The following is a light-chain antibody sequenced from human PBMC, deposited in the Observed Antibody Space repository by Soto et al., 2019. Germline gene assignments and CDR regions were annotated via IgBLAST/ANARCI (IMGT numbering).Light chain of an antibody. CDR3: QQYGSSPRYS. CDR1: RSVDSRY. J-gene: IGKJ2*03. CDR2: AVS. Sequence: DIVLTQSPGTLSLSPGDRPTLSCRASRSVDSRYLAWYQRKPGQAPRLLIYAVSSRATGIPDRFSGSGSGTDFTLTISRQEPEDFAYYYCQQYGSSPRYSFGQGTKLEIK. V-gene: IGKV3-20*01.